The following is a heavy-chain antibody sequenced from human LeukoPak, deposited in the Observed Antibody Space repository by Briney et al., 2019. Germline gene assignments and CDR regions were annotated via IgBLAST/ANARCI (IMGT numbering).Heavy chain of an antibody. CDR2: IYDSGST. D-gene: IGHD3-10*01. V-gene: IGHV4-39*07. CDR3: ARGGQRYYGSGSYPFDY. CDR1: GGSISSSSYY. Sequence: SETLSLTCTVSGGSISSSSYYWGWIRQPPGKGLEWIGAIYDSGSTYYNPSLKSRVTISVDTSKNQFSLKLSSVTAADTAVYYCARGGQRYYGSGSYPFDYWGQGTLVTVSS. J-gene: IGHJ4*02.